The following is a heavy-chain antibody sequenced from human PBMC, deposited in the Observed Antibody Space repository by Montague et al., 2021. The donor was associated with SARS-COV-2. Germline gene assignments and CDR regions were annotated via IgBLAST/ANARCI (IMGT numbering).Heavy chain of an antibody. CDR3: AKDIGTETIYEAFFDE. Sequence: SLRLSCAASGFDFGDYAMHWVRQTPGKGLEWVSGISWNSDSSDYXDSVKGRFSISRDNAKKSLYLQMNSLRPEDTALYYCAKDIGTETIYEAFFDEWGQGTLVTVSS. D-gene: IGHD3-16*01. CDR1: GFDFGDYA. V-gene: IGHV3-9*01. J-gene: IGHJ4*02. CDR2: ISWNSDSS.